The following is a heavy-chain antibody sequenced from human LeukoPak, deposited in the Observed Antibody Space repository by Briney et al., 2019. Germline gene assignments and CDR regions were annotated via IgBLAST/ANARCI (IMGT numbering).Heavy chain of an antibody. Sequence: SETLSLTCTVSDDSISDYYRGWIRQPPGKGLEWIGYFHNSGTSTYNPSLKSRVTISADTSKNQFSLKLNSLTTADTTVYYCTRGAGWLIDYWGQGILVTVSS. D-gene: IGHD3-16*01. V-gene: IGHV4-59*01. CDR2: FHNSGTS. CDR3: TRGAGWLIDY. J-gene: IGHJ4*02. CDR1: DDSISDYY.